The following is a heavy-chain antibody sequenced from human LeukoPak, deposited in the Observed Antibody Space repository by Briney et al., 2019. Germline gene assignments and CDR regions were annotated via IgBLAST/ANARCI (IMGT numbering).Heavy chain of an antibody. Sequence: GGSLRLSCAASGFTFSSYGMHWVRRAPGKGLEWVAVISYDGSNKYYADSVKGRFTISRDNSKNTLYLQMNSLRAEDTAVYYCAKLAGPAAGTPFDYWGQGTLVTVSS. J-gene: IGHJ4*02. V-gene: IGHV3-30*18. CDR2: ISYDGSNK. D-gene: IGHD6-13*01. CDR1: GFTFSSYG. CDR3: AKLAGPAAGTPFDY.